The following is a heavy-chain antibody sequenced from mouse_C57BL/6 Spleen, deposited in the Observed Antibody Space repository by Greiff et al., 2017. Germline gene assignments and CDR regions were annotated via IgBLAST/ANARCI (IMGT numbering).Heavy chain of an antibody. D-gene: IGHD1-1*01. CDR3: ARRGSRNWYFDV. Sequence: QVQLQQPGAELVMPGASVKLSCKASGYTFTSYWMHWVKQRPGQGLEWIGEIDPSDSYTNYNQQFKGKSTLTVDKSSSTAYMQLSSLTSEDSAVYYCARRGSRNWYFDVWGTGTTVTVSS. CDR2: IDPSDSYT. V-gene: IGHV1-69*01. J-gene: IGHJ1*03. CDR1: GYTFTSYW.